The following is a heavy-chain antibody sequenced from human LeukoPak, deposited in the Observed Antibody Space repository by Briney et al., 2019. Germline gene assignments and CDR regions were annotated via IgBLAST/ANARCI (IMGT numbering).Heavy chain of an antibody. CDR1: GYTFTGYY. CDR2: INPNSGGT. J-gene: IGHJ6*02. V-gene: IGHV1-2*02. Sequence: ASVKVSCKASGYTFTGYYMHWVRQAPGQGLEWMGWINPNSGGTNYAQKFQGRVTMTRDTSISTAYMELGRLRSDDTAVYYCARDLIYSSSLTPLYYYYGMDVWGQGTTVTVSS. CDR3: ARDLIYSSSLTPLYYYYGMDV. D-gene: IGHD6-13*01.